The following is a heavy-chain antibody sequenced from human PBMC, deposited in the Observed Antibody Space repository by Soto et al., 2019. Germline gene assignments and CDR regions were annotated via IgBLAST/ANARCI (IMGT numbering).Heavy chain of an antibody. J-gene: IGHJ4*02. Sequence: EVQLVESGGGLVQPGGSLRLSCAASGFTFSSYWMSWVRQAPGKGLEWVANIKGDGNEIYYVDSVKGRFTISRDKAKNSLYLQMNSLRAEDTAVYYCARLVSAAANDYWGQGALVTVSS. CDR3: ARLVSAAANDY. D-gene: IGHD1-26*01. CDR2: IKGDGNEI. CDR1: GFTFSSYW. V-gene: IGHV3-7*04.